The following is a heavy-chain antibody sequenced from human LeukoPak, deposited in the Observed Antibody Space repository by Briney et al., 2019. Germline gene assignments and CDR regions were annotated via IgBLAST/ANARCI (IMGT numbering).Heavy chain of an antibody. CDR2: ISDRGDNT. Sequence: PTGGSLRLSCAASGFSLTTYAMGWVRQAPGKGLEWVSVISDRGDNTYYGDSVKGRFTISRDSSKNTLYLQMNSLRAEDTAVYYCAKHGDTIAVAGVFDYWGQGTLVTVSS. V-gene: IGHV3-23*01. D-gene: IGHD6-19*01. CDR3: AKHGDTIAVAGVFDY. CDR1: GFSLTTYA. J-gene: IGHJ4*02.